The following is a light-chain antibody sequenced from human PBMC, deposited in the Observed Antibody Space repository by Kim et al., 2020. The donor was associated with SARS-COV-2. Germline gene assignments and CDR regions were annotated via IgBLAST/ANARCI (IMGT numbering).Light chain of an antibody. CDR2: RDS. V-gene: IGLV3-9*01. J-gene: IGLJ2*01. CDR3: QVWDSSTVV. Sequence: SVALGQTARMTCGGNNIGSKNVHGYQQKPGQAPVLVIYRDSNRPSGIPERFSGSNSGNTATLTISRAQAGDEADYYCQVWDSSTVVFGGGTQLTVL. CDR1: NIGSKN.